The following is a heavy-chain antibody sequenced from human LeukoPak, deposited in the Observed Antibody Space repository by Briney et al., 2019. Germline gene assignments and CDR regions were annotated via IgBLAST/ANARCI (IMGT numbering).Heavy chain of an antibody. Sequence: GGSLRLSCAASGFTFSSYGMHWVRQAPGKGLEWVAVIWYDGTNKNHADSVQGRFTISRDNSKNTLYLQMSSLRVEDTALYYCARGGYSGIYYGMDVWGQGTTVTVSS. CDR2: IWYDGTNK. CDR3: ARGGYSGIYYGMDV. CDR1: GFTFSSYG. J-gene: IGHJ6*02. D-gene: IGHD1-26*01. V-gene: IGHV3-33*01.